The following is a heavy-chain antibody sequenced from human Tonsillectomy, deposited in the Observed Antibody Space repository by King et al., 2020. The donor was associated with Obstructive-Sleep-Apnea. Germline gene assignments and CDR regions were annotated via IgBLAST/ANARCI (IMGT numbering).Heavy chain of an antibody. CDR3: AKGGYASSWD. CDR1: GFTFDDFA. CDR2: ISWNSGSL. J-gene: IGHJ4*02. Sequence: VQLVESGGGLVQPGRSLRLSCAASGFTFDDFAMHWVRQAPGKGLEWVSCISWNSGSLGYADSVKGRFTISRDNAKNSLYLQMNSLRDEDTALYYCAKGGYASSWDWGQGTLVTVSS. D-gene: IGHD6-13*01. V-gene: IGHV3-9*01.